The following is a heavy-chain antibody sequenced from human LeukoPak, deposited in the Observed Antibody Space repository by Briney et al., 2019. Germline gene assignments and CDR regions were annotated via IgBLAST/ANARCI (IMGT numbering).Heavy chain of an antibody. CDR1: GITLSNYG. J-gene: IGHJ4*02. CDR2: ISDRGGST. CDR3: ASSGSYSPFDY. D-gene: IGHD1-26*01. V-gene: IGHV3-23*01. Sequence: GGSLRLSCVVSGITLSNYGMSWVRQAPGKGLEWVAGISDRGGSTNYADSVKGRFTISRDNSKNTLYLQMNSLRAEDTAVYYCASSGSYSPFDYWGQGTLVTVSS.